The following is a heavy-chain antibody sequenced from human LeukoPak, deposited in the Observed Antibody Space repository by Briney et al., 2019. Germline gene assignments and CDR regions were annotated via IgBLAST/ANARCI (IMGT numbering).Heavy chain of an antibody. CDR2: IYSGGST. V-gene: IGHV3-53*01. Sequence: SGGSLRLSCAASGFTVSSNYMSWVRQAPGKGLEWVSVIYSGGSTYYADSVKGRFTISRDNSKNTLYLQMNSLRAEATAVYYCARVVGSGGGLYYYYYYMDVGGKGTTVTISS. D-gene: IGHD3-10*01. J-gene: IGHJ6*03. CDR3: ARVVGSGGGLYYYYYYMDV. CDR1: GFTVSSNY.